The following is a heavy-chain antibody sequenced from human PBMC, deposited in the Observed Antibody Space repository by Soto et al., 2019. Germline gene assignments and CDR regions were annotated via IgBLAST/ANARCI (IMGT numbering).Heavy chain of an antibody. CDR3: ATFMTVVLFDY. Sequence: GGSLRLSCATSGFNFNNYAMSWVRQAPGERLEWVSFISSSGGTTYYADSVKGRFTISRDNSRNTVFLQMNTLGAEDTAIYYCATFMTVVLFDYWGQGTLVTVSS. V-gene: IGHV3-23*01. CDR1: GFNFNNYA. CDR2: ISSSGGTT. D-gene: IGHD3-22*01. J-gene: IGHJ4*02.